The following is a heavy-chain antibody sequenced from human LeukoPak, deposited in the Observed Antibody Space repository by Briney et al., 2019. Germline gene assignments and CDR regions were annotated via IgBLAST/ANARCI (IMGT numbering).Heavy chain of an antibody. Sequence: GGSLRLSCAASGFTFSSYSMNWVRQAPGKGLEWVSSISSSSSYIYYADSVKGRFTISRDNAKNSLYLQMNSLRAEDTAVYYCARAANMGWFGGIDWLDPWGQGTLVTVSS. CDR2: ISSSSSYI. CDR3: ARAANMGWFGGIDWLDP. CDR1: GFTFSSYS. D-gene: IGHD3-10*01. V-gene: IGHV3-21*01. J-gene: IGHJ5*02.